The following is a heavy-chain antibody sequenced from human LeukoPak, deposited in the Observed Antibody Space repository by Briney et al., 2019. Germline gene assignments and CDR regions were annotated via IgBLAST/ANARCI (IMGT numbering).Heavy chain of an antibody. D-gene: IGHD3-10*01. J-gene: IGHJ6*03. Sequence: ASVKVSCKASGYTFTSYDINWVRQATGQGLEWMGWMNPNSGNTGYAQKFQGRVTITRNTSISTAYMELSSLRSEDTAVYYCARRANYMGYYYYMDVWGKGTTVTVSS. CDR2: MNPNSGNT. CDR1: GYTFTSYD. V-gene: IGHV1-8*03. CDR3: ARRANYMGYYYYMDV.